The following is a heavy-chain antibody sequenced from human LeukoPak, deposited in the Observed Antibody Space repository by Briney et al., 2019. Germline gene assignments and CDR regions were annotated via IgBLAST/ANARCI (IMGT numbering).Heavy chain of an antibody. D-gene: IGHD4-17*01. J-gene: IGHJ4*02. Sequence: PPRSPRLSCAASGFTFSSYGMHWVRQAPGKGLEWVAVISYDGSNKYYADSVKGRFTVARDNSKNTLYLQMNSLRAEDTAVYYCAKGPGGVYGDYGYYFDYWGQGT. V-gene: IGHV3-30*18. CDR2: ISYDGSNK. CDR3: AKGPGGVYGDYGYYFDY. CDR1: GFTFSSYG.